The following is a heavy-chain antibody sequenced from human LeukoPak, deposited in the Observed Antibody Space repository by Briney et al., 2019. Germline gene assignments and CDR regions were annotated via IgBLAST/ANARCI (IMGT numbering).Heavy chain of an antibody. CDR1: GGSISSSIYY. Sequence: SETLSLTCTVSGGSISSSIYYWGWIRQPPGKGLELIGHVYYTGSAYFNPSLKSRVTMSVDTSKNQFSLNLSSVTAADTAVYYCARLRVRAWEYFHYWGQGTLVTVSS. V-gene: IGHV4-39*01. CDR3: ARLRVRAWEYFHY. D-gene: IGHD1-26*01. J-gene: IGHJ4*02. CDR2: VYYTGSA.